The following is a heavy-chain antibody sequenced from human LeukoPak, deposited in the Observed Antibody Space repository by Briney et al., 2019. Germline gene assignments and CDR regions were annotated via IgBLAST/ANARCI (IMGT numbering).Heavy chain of an antibody. CDR1: GFTFGDYI. CDR2: IRGKAYGGTT. D-gene: IGHD1-26*01. V-gene: IGHV3-49*04. J-gene: IGHJ6*02. CDR3: TRDGSGMHYGMDV. Sequence: GGSLRLSCTASGFTFGDYIMSWVRQAPGKGLEWVGFIRGKAYGGTTVYAASVKGRFTISRDDSKSIAYLQVNSLKTEDTAVYYCTRDGSGMHYGMDVWGQGTTVTVSS.